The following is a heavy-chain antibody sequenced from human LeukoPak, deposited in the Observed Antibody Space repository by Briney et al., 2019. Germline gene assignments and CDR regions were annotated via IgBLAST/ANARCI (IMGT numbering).Heavy chain of an antibody. D-gene: IGHD3-10*02. J-gene: IGHJ4*02. CDR1: GFTFSNYW. CDR3: TRSVFPYYFDC. V-gene: IGHV3-74*01. CDR2: TNNDGSST. Sequence: QPGGSLRLSCVASGFTFSNYWIHWVRQAPGKWLVWVSRTNNDGSSTTYADFVKGRFTSSRDNAKNTLYLQMDSLRAEDTAVYYCTRSVFPYYFDCWGQGTLVTVSS.